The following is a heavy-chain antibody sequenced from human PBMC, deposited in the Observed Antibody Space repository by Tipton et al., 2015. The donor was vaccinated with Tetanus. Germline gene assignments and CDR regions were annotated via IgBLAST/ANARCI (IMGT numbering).Heavy chain of an antibody. CDR3: ARSFGGGSYYMDH. V-gene: IGHV3-48*02. J-gene: IGHJ1*01. Sequence: GSLRLSCAASGFNFRIYTMNWVRQAPGKGLEWLSYIIGSGKTMYYADSVNGRFTISKDIGENSVYLQMNRLKDEDTAVYYCARSFGGGSYYMDHWGQGTLVTVSS. CDR1: GFNFRIYT. D-gene: IGHD3-10*01. CDR2: IIGSGKTM.